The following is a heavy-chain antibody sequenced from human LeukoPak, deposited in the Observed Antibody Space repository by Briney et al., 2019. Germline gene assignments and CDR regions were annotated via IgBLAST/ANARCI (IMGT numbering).Heavy chain of an antibody. D-gene: IGHD3-10*01. CDR1: GYSFTAFY. Sequence: GASVKVSCKASGYSFTAFYIHWVRQAPGQGLEWMGWINPNSGGTNYAQKFQGRVTMTRDTSISTAYMELSRLRSDDTAVYYCAREMVRGVIRTFDYWGQGTLVTVSS. CDR3: AREMVRGVIRTFDY. CDR2: INPNSGGT. J-gene: IGHJ4*02. V-gene: IGHV1-2*02.